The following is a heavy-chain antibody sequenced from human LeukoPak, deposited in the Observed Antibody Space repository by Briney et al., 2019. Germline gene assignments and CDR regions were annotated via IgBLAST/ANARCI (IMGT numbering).Heavy chain of an antibody. D-gene: IGHD3-10*01. CDR2: ISYDGSNK. J-gene: IGHJ6*02. Sequence: GGSLRLSCAASGFTFSSYGMHWVRQAPGKGLEWVAVISYDGSNKYYADSVKGRLTISRDNSKNTLYLQMNSLRAEDTAVYYCAKPSGVVRGVIDPLGMDVWGQGTTVTVSS. CDR3: AKPSGVVRGVIDPLGMDV. V-gene: IGHV3-30*18. CDR1: GFTFSSYG.